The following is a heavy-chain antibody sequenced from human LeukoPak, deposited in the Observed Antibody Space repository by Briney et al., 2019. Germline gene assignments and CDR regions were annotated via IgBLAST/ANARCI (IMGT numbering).Heavy chain of an antibody. CDR3: AREGFWSGSFDY. V-gene: IGHV4-59*01. Sequence: SETLSLTCTVSGGSISSYYWSWIRQPPGKGLEWIGYIYYGGSTNYNPSLKSRVTISVDTSKNQFSLKLSSVTAADTAVYYCAREGFWSGSFDYWGQGTLVTVSS. CDR1: GGSISSYY. D-gene: IGHD3-3*01. J-gene: IGHJ4*02. CDR2: IYYGGST.